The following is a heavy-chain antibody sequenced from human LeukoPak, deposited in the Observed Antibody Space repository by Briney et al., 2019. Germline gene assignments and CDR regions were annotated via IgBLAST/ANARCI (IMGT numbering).Heavy chain of an antibody. CDR2: IIPYNGNT. J-gene: IGHJ4*02. D-gene: IGHD6-19*01. Sequence: ASVNVSCKASGYYFTTVGITWVRRAPGQGLEWMGWIIPYNGNTRYAQKFQRRVAMNADPSNHTAYMELRGLRFNDAAVYYCARAGPGSGWYFDYWGQGTLVTVSS. V-gene: IGHV1-18*01. CDR1: GYYFTTVG. CDR3: ARAGPGSGWYFDY.